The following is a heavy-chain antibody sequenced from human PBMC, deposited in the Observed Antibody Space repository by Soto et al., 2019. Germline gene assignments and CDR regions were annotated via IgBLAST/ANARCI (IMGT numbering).Heavy chain of an antibody. J-gene: IGHJ4*02. V-gene: IGHV3-30*18. D-gene: IGHD1-26*01. CDR3: AKLSGPPSGSSSFDY. CDR2: ISYDGSNK. CDR1: GFTFSSYG. Sequence: GGSLRLSCAASGFTFSSYGMHWVRQAPGKGLEWVAVISYDGSNKYYADSVKGRFTISRDNSKNTLYLQMNSLRAEDTAVYYCAKLSGPPSGSSSFDYWGQGTLVTVSS.